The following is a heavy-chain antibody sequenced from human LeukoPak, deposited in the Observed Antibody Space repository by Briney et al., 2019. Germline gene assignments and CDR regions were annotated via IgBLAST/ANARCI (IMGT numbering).Heavy chain of an antibody. Sequence: PGGSLRLSCAASGFTVSNNYMSWVRQAPGKGLEWVSVIYSGGSTYYADSVKGRFTISRDNSRNTLSLQMNSLRAEDTAIYYCAKDVMRCSGGCIWGQGTLVTVSS. V-gene: IGHV3-53*01. J-gene: IGHJ4*02. D-gene: IGHD2-15*01. CDR1: GFTVSNNY. CDR3: AKDVMRCSGGCI. CDR2: IYSGGST.